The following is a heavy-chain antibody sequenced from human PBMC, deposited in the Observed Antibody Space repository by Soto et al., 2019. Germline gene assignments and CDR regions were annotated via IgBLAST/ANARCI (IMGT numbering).Heavy chain of an antibody. CDR3: AKDPSSYGSSYFDY. D-gene: IGHD5-18*01. CDR1: GFTFSSYA. Sequence: PGGSLRLSCAASGFTFSSYAMNWVRQAPGKGLEWVSALSGGGGSTYYADSVKGRFTISRDNSKNTLYLQMTSLRAEDTAVYYCAKDPSSYGSSYFDYWGQGTLVTVSS. CDR2: LSGGGGST. V-gene: IGHV3-23*01. J-gene: IGHJ4*02.